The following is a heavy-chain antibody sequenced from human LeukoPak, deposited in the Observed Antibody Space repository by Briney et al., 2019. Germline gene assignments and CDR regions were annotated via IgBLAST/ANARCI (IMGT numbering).Heavy chain of an antibody. V-gene: IGHV4-59*01. D-gene: IGHD1-14*01. CDR2: IYYSGST. J-gene: IGHJ6*03. Sequence: SETLSLTCTVSGGSISSYYWSWIRQPPGKGLEWIGYIYYSGSTNYNPSLKSRVTISVDTSKNQFSLKLSSVTAADTAVYYCARAPTGGYYYYYMDVWGKGTTVTVSS. CDR1: GGSISSYY. CDR3: ARAPTGGYYYYYMDV.